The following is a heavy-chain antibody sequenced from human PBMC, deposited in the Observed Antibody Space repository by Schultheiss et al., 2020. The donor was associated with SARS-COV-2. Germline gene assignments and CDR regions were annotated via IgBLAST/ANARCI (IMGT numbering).Heavy chain of an antibody. CDR3: ARVLGSSYVDY. V-gene: IGHV4-59*08. Sequence: SETLSLTCTVSGGSISSYYWSWIRQPPGKGLEWIGTVYHSGSTNYNPSLKSRVTISVDTSKNQFSLKLSSVTAADTAVYYCARVLGSSYVDYWGQGTLVTVSS. D-gene: IGHD6-13*01. CDR1: GGSISSYY. J-gene: IGHJ4*02. CDR2: VYHSGST.